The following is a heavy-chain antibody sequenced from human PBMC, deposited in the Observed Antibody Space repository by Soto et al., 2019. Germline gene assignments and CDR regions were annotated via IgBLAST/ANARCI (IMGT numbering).Heavy chain of an antibody. CDR3: ARSSYCSGGTCTNWFHH. V-gene: IGHV1-18*01. D-gene: IGHD2-15*01. CDR1: VYTFTYYA. CDR2: ISTSIGHT. J-gene: IGHJ5*02. Sequence: XSVKVSCKASVYTFTYYAITWVRQAPGQGLEWVGRISTSIGHTNYAQNFQGRVTMTTVSSTTTAYMELRNLRSDDTATYYCARSSYCSGGTCTNWFHHWGQGNLVTVSS.